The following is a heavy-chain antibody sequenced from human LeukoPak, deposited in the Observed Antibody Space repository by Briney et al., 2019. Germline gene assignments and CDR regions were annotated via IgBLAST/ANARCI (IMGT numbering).Heavy chain of an antibody. CDR2: IIPIFGTA. V-gene: IGHV1-69*13. CDR1: GGTFISYA. Sequence: GASVKVSCKASGGTFISYAISWVRQAPGQGLEWMGGIIPIFGTANYAQKFQGRVTITADESTSTAYMELSSLRSEDTAVYYCARARCGGDCYSIHWGFYFDYWGQGTLVTVSS. CDR3: ARARCGGDCYSIHWGFYFDY. D-gene: IGHD2-21*01. J-gene: IGHJ4*02.